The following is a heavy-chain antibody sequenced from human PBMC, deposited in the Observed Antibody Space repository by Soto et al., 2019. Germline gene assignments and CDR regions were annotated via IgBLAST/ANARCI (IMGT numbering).Heavy chain of an antibody. CDR3: VRRGPLNNIVVVPDYFGLDV. J-gene: IGHJ6*02. CDR2: ISSGGSSK. CDR1: GFTFRDYY. D-gene: IGHD2-15*01. Sequence: QVQLVESGGGLVKPGGSLRLSCEASGFTFRDYYMSWIRQAPGKGLEWVSYISSGGSSKFYTESVKGRFTISRDIAKNSLHLQMNSLRVEDTAVYFCVRRGPLNNIVVVPDYFGLDVWGQGTTVTVSS. V-gene: IGHV3-11*01.